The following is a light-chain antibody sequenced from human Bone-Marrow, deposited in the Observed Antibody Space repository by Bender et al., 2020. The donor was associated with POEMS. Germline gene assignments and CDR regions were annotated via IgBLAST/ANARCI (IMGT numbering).Light chain of an antibody. CDR3: SSYSDGGTPVV. J-gene: IGLJ2*01. Sequence: QSALIQPASVSGSPGQSIIISCTGTGSDIGDNNYVSWYQQHPGRVPKLLIFDVRHRPSGVSDRFSGSKTGNTASLTISWLQAEDEADYYCSSYSDGGTPVVFGGGTKLTVL. V-gene: IGLV2-14*03. CDR2: DVR. CDR1: GSDIGDNNY.